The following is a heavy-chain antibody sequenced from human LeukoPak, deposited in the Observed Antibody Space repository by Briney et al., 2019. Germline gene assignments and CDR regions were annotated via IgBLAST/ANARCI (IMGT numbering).Heavy chain of an antibody. Sequence: GRSLRLSCAASGFTFSSYGMHWVRQAPGKGLEWVAVISYDGSNKYYADSVKGRFTISRDNSKNTLYLQMNSLRAEDTAVYYCARGGVTTVVRGDYFDYWGQGTLVTVSS. J-gene: IGHJ4*02. CDR2: ISYDGSNK. CDR3: ARGGVTTVVRGDYFDY. D-gene: IGHD4-23*01. CDR1: GFTFSSYG. V-gene: IGHV3-30*03.